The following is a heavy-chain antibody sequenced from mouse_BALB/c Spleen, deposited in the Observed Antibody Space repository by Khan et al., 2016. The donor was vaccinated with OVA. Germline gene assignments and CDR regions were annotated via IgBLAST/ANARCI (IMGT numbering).Heavy chain of an antibody. CDR2: ISDGGSTT. CDR3: VRAGYWAFAY. V-gene: IGHV5-4*02. Sequence: EVELVESGGGLVKPGGSLKLSCAASGFNFSDYYMYWVRQTPEKRLEWVATISDGGSTTYYPDSVKGRFTISRDNAKNRLYLQMSNLKSEDTAIFYYVRAGYWAFAYWGQGTMVTVSA. J-gene: IGHJ3*01. CDR1: GFNFSDYY. D-gene: IGHD1-1*01.